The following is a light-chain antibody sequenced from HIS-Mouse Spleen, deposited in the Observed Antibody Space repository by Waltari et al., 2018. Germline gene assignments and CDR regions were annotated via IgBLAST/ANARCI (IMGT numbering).Light chain of an antibody. CDR2: DDS. Sequence: SYVLTQPPSVSVAPGKTARITCGGNNIGSKSVHWYQQKPGQAPVLVVYDDSDRPPGIPERFSGSNSGNTATLTISRVEAGDEADYYCQVWDSSSDHVVFGGGTKLTVL. CDR1: NIGSKS. J-gene: IGLJ2*01. V-gene: IGLV3-21*03. CDR3: QVWDSSSDHVV.